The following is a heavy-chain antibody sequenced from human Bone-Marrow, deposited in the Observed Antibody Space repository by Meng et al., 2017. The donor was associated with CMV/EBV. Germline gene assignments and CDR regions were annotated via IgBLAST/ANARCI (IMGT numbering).Heavy chain of an antibody. J-gene: IGHJ6*02. V-gene: IGHV1-2*02. CDR1: NYTFAAYH. D-gene: IGHD6-13*01. CDR3: ARDKRDSSWASPAYYYYYGMDV. Sequence: ASVKVSCKGSNYTFAAYHIHWVRQAPGQGLEWMGWINPKSGGTDYAQNFQGRVTMTRDTSISTAFMELNGLRSDDTAVYYCARDKRDSSWASPAYYYYYGMDVWGQGTTVTVSS. CDR2: INPKSGGT.